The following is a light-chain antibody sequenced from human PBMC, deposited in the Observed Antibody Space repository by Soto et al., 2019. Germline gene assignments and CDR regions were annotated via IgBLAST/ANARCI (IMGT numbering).Light chain of an antibody. CDR2: WAS. V-gene: IGKV4-1*01. J-gene: IGKJ1*01. CDR1: QSILYSSNNKNY. CDR3: QQYYSTPWT. Sequence: DIVMTQSPDSLAVSLGEXATINCKSSQSILYSSNNKNYLAWYQQKPGQPPKLLIYWASTRESGVPDRFSGSGSGTDLTLTINSLQAEDVAVYYCQQYYSTPWTFGQGTKVEIK.